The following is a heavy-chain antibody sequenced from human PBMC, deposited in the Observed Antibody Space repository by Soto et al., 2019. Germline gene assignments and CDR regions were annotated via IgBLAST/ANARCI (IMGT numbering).Heavy chain of an antibody. Sequence: SETRSFPCTVSGGFISSGGYYWSCLRQPPGKGLGWIGYTYYSGSTYYNPARKSRVTISVDTSKNQSSLKLSSVTAADTAVYYCAWSGYSYGPNPLLYGGQGALVTVS. CDR1: GGFISSGGYY. V-gene: IGHV4-31*03. D-gene: IGHD5-18*01. CDR2: TYYSGST. CDR3: AWSGYSYGPNPLLY. J-gene: IGHJ4*02.